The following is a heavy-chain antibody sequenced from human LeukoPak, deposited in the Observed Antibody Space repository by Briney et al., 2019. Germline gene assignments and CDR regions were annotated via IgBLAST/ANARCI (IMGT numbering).Heavy chain of an antibody. CDR3: ARTLGYCSSTSCGPYGMDV. J-gene: IGHJ6*04. CDR1: GFTFSSYA. Sequence: GGSLRLSCAASGFTFSSYAMHWVRQAPGKGLEWVAVISYDGSNKYYPDSVKRRFTISRENSKNTLYLQMNSLRAEDTAVYYCARTLGYCSSTSCGPYGMDVWGKGTTVTVSS. D-gene: IGHD2-2*01. V-gene: IGHV3-30*04. CDR2: ISYDGSNK.